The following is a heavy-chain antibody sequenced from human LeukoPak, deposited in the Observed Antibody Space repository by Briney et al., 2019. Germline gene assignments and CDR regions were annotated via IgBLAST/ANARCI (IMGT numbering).Heavy chain of an antibody. J-gene: IGHJ4*02. CDR3: GRGQWLGDY. D-gene: IGHD6-19*01. CDR1: GFTFSNYW. CDR2: IKQDGSEK. Sequence: GGSLRLSCAASGFTFSNYWMSWVRQAPGKGLEWVANIKQDGSEKYYVDSVKGRFAISRDNAKNSLYLQMNSLRAEDTAVYYCGRGQWLGDYWGQGTLVTVSS. V-gene: IGHV3-7*01.